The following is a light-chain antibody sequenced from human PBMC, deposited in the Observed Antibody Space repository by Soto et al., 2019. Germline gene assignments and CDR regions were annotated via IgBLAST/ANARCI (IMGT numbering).Light chain of an antibody. Sequence: DIQMTQSPSSLSASVGDRVTITCRASQTIYKALNWYHQKPGKAPRLLISSATALQRGVPSRFSGSGYGADFTLIISSLLPEDFGTDYCQQSFTSIFTFGPGTKVDV. J-gene: IGKJ3*01. CDR2: SAT. V-gene: IGKV1-39*01. CDR1: QTIYKA. CDR3: QQSFTSIFT.